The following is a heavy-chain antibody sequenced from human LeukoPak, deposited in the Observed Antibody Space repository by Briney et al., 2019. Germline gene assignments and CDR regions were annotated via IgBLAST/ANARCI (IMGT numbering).Heavy chain of an antibody. J-gene: IGHJ4*02. Sequence: ASVKVSCKTSGYTFTSYGISWVRQAPGQGLEWMGWINVYNGHTKYAQKLQGRGTMSTDTSTRTAYTELRSLRFDDTALYCCARDRGVDYDILTGQEPDYWGQGTLGSVSS. CDR1: GYTFTSYG. D-gene: IGHD3-9*01. CDR2: INVYNGHT. CDR3: ARDRGVDYDILTGQEPDY. V-gene: IGHV1-18*04.